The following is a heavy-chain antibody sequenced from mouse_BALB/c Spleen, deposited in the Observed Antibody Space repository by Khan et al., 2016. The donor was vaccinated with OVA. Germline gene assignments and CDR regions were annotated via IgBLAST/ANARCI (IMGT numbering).Heavy chain of an antibody. CDR1: GYSITSGYA. CDR3: ARGNYDGYYFDY. D-gene: IGHD2-4*01. CDR2: ISYSGVT. V-gene: IGHV3-2*02. Sequence: QLEESGPGLVKPSQSLSLTCTVTGYSITSGYAWNWIRQFPGNKLEWMGYISYSGVTSYTPSLTSRISITRSPSKNQFFLQLNSVTTEDTATYYCARGNYDGYYFDYWGQGTTLTVSS. J-gene: IGHJ2*01.